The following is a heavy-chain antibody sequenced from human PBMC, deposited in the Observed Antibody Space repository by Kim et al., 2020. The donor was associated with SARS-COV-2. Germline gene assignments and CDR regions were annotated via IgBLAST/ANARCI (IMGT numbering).Heavy chain of an antibody. CDR2: IIPIFGTA. J-gene: IGHJ3*02. V-gene: IGHV1-69*13. CDR1: GGTFSSYA. Sequence: SVKVSCKASGGTFSSYAISWVRQAPGQGLEWMGGIIPIFGTANYAQKFQGRVTITADESTSTAYMELSSLRSEDTAVYYCARRTNGIAGYAFDIWGQGTMVTVSS. D-gene: IGHD6-13*01. CDR3: ARRTNGIAGYAFDI.